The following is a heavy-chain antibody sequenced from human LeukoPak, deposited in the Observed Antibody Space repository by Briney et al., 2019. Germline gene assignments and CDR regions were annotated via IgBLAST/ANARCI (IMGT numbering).Heavy chain of an antibody. Sequence: SETLPLTCTVSGGSISSGDHYWNWIRQPPGKGLECIGYVYYDGSTNYNPSLKSRVTISIDTSNNQFSLKLSSMSAADTAVYYCASGPTVTSSPYFDYWGQGTLVTVSS. J-gene: IGHJ4*02. V-gene: IGHV4-30-4*01. CDR3: ASGPTVTSSPYFDY. D-gene: IGHD4-17*01. CDR2: VYYDGST. CDR1: GGSISSGDHY.